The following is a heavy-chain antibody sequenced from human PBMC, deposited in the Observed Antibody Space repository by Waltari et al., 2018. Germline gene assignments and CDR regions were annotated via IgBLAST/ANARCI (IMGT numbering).Heavy chain of an antibody. Sequence: QLQLQESGPGLVKPSETLSLTCTVSGGSITSSSYFWGWIRQPPGKGLEWIGTILYGGSTDCNPARMSRVTRAVDTAKNQFSLKLSSVTAAETAVFYCARFSKSANWFDPWGQGTLVTVSS. CDR3: ARFSKSANWFDP. V-gene: IGHV4-39*01. D-gene: IGHD3-3*02. CDR1: GGSITSSSYF. J-gene: IGHJ5*02. CDR2: ILYGGST.